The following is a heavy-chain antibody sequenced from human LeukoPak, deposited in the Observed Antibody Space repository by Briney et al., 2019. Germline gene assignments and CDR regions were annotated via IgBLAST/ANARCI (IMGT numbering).Heavy chain of an antibody. CDR2: IYPGDSDT. J-gene: IGHJ4*02. D-gene: IGHD2-8*02. CDR1: GYSFTTYW. Sequence: GESLKISCEGSGYSFTTYWIGWVRQMPGKGLEWMEIIYPGDSDTRYSPSFQGQVTISADKSISTTYLQWNSLKASDTAMYYCVRHKGYITGWYVDYWGQGTLVTVSS. V-gene: IGHV5-51*01. CDR3: VRHKGYITGWYVDY.